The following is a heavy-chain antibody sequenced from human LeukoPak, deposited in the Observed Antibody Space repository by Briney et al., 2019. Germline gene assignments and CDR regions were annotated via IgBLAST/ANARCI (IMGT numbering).Heavy chain of an antibody. CDR1: GGSFSGYY. V-gene: IGHV4-34*01. Sequence: QASETLSLTCAVYGGSFSGYYWSWIRHPPGKGMEWIGEINHSGSTNYNPSLKSRFTISVDTSKNQFSLKLSSVTAADTAVYYCARHKPRRITMVRGVSLGWFDPWGQGTLVTVSS. J-gene: IGHJ5*02. CDR3: ARHKPRRITMVRGVSLGWFDP. CDR2: INHSGST. D-gene: IGHD3-10*01.